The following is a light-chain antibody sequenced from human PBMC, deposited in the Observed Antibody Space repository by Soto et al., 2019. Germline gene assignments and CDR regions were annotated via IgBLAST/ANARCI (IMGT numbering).Light chain of an antibody. CDR2: GAS. J-gene: IGKJ1*01. CDR1: QSVGTS. V-gene: IGKV3-20*01. Sequence: EIVLTQSPVTLSLSPGERGTLSCRASQSVGTSLAWYQQKPGQAPRLLIYGASSRATGIPDRFSGSGSGTDFTLSISRLEPEDLAVYFCQQYGSSHRTFGQGTKVDIK. CDR3: QQYGSSHRT.